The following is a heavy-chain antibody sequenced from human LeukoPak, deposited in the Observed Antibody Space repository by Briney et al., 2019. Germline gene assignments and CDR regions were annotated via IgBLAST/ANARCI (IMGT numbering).Heavy chain of an antibody. V-gene: IGHV3-53*01. D-gene: IGHD6-13*01. Sequence: GGSLRLSCAASGFAFSDYYMSWIRQAPGKGLEWVSVIYSGGSTYYADSVKGRFAISRDNSKNTLYLQMNSLRAEDTAVYYCARELSSWYFDYWGQGTLVTVSS. CDR2: IYSGGST. J-gene: IGHJ4*02. CDR3: ARELSSWYFDY. CDR1: GFAFSDYY.